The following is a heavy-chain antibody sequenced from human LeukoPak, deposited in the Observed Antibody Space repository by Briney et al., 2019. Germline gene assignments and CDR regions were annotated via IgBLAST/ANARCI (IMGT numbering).Heavy chain of an antibody. V-gene: IGHV1-8*03. CDR1: GYTFISYD. J-gene: IGHJ4*02. Sequence: GASVKVSCKASGYTFISYDINWVRQATGQGLEWMGYMNPNSGNTVYAQKFQGGVTITRNTSISTAYMELSSLRSEDTAVYYCARELRRDDFWGQGTLVTVSS. D-gene: IGHD4-17*01. CDR2: MNPNSGNT. CDR3: ARELRRDDF.